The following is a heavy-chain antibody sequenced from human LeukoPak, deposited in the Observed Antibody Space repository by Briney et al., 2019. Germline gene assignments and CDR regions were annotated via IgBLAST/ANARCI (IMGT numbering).Heavy chain of an antibody. V-gene: IGHV1-2*06. CDR3: AREIRGGSSSSGVGYYFDY. Sequence: ASVKVSCKASGYTFTGYYMHWVRQAPGQGLEWMGRINPNSGGTNYAQKFQGRVTMTRDTSISTAYMELSRLRSDDTAVYYCAREIRGGSSSSGVGYYFDYWGQGTLVTVFS. D-gene: IGHD6-6*01. CDR2: INPNSGGT. J-gene: IGHJ4*02. CDR1: GYTFTGYY.